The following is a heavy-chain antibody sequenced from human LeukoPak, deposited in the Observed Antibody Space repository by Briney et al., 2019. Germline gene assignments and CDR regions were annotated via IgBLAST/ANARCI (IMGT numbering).Heavy chain of an antibody. D-gene: IGHD6-19*01. CDR1: GGSISSGGYY. V-gene: IGHV4-31*03. CDR3: ARERGQWLDP. Sequence: SETLSLTCTVSGGSISSGGYYWSWIRQHPGKGLEWIGYIYYSGSTYYNPSLKSRVTISVDTSKNQFSLKLSSVTAADTAVYYCARERGQWLDPWGQGTLVTVSS. CDR2: IYYSGST. J-gene: IGHJ5*02.